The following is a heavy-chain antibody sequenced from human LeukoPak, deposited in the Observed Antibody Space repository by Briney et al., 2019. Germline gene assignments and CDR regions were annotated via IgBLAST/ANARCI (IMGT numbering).Heavy chain of an antibody. J-gene: IGHJ5*02. D-gene: IGHD5-12*01. CDR2: INTINGVT. CDR1: GLTFTGVNY. V-gene: IGHV1-2*02. CDR3: TRDRLNKWFDP. Sequence: ASVKVSCKASGLTFTGVNYIHWVRQAPGQGPEWMGWINTINGVTDYARKFQGRVTMTRDTSISTAYMELYGLTFDDMAMYYCTRDRLNKWFDPWGQGTLVTVSS.